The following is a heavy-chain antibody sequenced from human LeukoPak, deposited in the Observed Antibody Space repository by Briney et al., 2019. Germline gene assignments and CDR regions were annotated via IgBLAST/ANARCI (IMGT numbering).Heavy chain of an antibody. D-gene: IGHD3-3*02. Sequence: SETLSLTCTASGYSITSGYYWGWIRLPPGKGLEWLGSIYHSGSTFYNPSLKSRVTISVDTSKNQFSLKLNSVTAADTAIYYCARDVSPTDFWGQGTLVTVSS. CDR3: ARDVSPTDF. J-gene: IGHJ4*02. V-gene: IGHV4-38-2*02. CDR1: GYSITSGYY. CDR2: IYHSGST.